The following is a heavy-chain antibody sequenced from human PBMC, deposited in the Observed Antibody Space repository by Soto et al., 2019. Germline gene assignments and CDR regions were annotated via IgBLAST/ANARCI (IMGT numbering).Heavy chain of an antibody. V-gene: IGHV4-30-2*01. D-gene: IGHD3-22*01. CDR2: TYHSGNP. Sequence: PPETLSLTCNFSGDTISTGRYTSAWIRQPPGKALEWIGHTYHSGNPNYNPSLKSRVIISVDRYKNQFSLRLSSVTAADTAVYYCAREMNYYDTSGDSYFDYWGQGTLVTVSS. CDR3: AREMNYYDTSGDSYFDY. J-gene: IGHJ4*02. CDR1: GDTISTGRYT.